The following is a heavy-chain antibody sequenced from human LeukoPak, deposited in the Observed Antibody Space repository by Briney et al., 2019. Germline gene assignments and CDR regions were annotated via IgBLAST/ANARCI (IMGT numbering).Heavy chain of an antibody. J-gene: IGHJ4*02. CDR1: GYTFTSYG. CDR2: ISANNGDT. D-gene: IGHD6-13*01. Sequence: GASVKVSCKASGYTFTSYGISWVRQAPGQGLEWMGWISANNGDTDYAQSLQGRVTMTTDTSTSTAYMELRSLRSDDTAVYYCARDSPSPKIAAAGHWGQGTLVTVSS. V-gene: IGHV1-18*01. CDR3: ARDSPSPKIAAAGH.